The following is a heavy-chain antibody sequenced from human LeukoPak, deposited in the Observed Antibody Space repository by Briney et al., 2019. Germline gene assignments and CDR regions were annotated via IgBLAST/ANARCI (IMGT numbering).Heavy chain of an antibody. Sequence: SETLSLTCADYGGSFSGYYWSWIRQPPGKGLEWIGEINHSGSTNYNPSLKSRVTISVDTSKNQFSLKLSSVTAADTAVYYCARITDRTIFGEIMHGFDIWGQGTPVTASS. CDR1: GGSFSGYY. V-gene: IGHV4-34*01. CDR2: INHSGST. J-gene: IGHJ3*02. CDR3: ARITDRTIFGEIMHGFDI. D-gene: IGHD3-3*01.